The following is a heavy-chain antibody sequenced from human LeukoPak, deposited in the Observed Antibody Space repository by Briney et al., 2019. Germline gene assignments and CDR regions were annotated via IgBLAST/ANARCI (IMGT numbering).Heavy chain of an antibody. CDR1: GGSISSGSYY. J-gene: IGHJ4*02. CDR2: IYYSGST. Sequence: PSETLSLTCTVSGGSISSGSYYWSWIRQPPGKGLEWIGHIYYSGSTNYNPSLKSRVTISVDTSKNQFSLKLSSVTAADTAVYYCASGYSYGPGGFDYWGQGTLVAVSS. CDR3: ASGYSYGPGGFDY. D-gene: IGHD5-18*01. V-gene: IGHV4-61*01.